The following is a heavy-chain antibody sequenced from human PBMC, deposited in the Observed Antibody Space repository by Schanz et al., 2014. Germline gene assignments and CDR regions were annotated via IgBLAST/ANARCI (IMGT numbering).Heavy chain of an antibody. V-gene: IGHV4-59*01. CDR1: GGSISNYY. J-gene: IGHJ4*02. D-gene: IGHD1-7*01. Sequence: QVQLQESGPGLVRPSETLSLTCTVSGGSISNYYWSWIRQPPGKGLEWIGYVYYSGSTNYYPSLKSRVTISVDTSKNQFYLKLNSVTPADTAVYYCARGRGSDWNYGTLDYWGQGTLVTVSS. CDR3: ARGRGSDWNYGTLDY. CDR2: VYYSGST.